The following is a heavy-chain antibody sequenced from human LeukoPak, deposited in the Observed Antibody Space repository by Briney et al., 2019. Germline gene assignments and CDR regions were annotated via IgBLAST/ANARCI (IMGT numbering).Heavy chain of an antibody. CDR1: GGSISSYY. CDR2: IHYSGST. CDR3: ARGGGPPSYLDF. V-gene: IGHV4-59*01. Sequence: SETLSLTCTVSGGSISSYYWTWIRQPPGKGLEWIGYIHYSGSTNYKASLKSRVTISVDTSKNQFSLKMSSVTAADTAVYYCARGGGPPSYLDFWGQGTLVTVSS. J-gene: IGHJ4*02. D-gene: IGHD3-16*01.